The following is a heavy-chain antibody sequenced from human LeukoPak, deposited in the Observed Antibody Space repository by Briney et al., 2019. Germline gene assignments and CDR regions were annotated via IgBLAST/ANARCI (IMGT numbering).Heavy chain of an antibody. V-gene: IGHV3-48*02. J-gene: IGHJ4*02. D-gene: IGHD3-9*01. CDR1: GFTFSSYA. Sequence: GGSLRLSCAASGFTFSSYAMSWVRQAPGKGLEWISNIRTTAEGAKYAYYADSVKGRVTISRDDGKNTLYLHMNSLRDDDTAVYYCATDKRYAFDYWGQGILVTVSS. CDR3: ATDKRYAFDY. CDR2: IRTTAEGAKYA.